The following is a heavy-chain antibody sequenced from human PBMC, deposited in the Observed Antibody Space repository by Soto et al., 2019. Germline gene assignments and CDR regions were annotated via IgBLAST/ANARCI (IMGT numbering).Heavy chain of an antibody. D-gene: IGHD2-15*01. Sequence: AASVKVSCKASGYTFTGYYMHWVRQAPGQGLEGMGWINPNSGGTNYAQKFQGWVTMTRDTSISTAYMELSRLRSDDTAVYYCARDARYCSGGSCYQYNWFDPWGQGTLVTVSS. CDR1: GYTFTGYY. J-gene: IGHJ5*02. CDR3: ARDARYCSGGSCYQYNWFDP. CDR2: INPNSGGT. V-gene: IGHV1-2*04.